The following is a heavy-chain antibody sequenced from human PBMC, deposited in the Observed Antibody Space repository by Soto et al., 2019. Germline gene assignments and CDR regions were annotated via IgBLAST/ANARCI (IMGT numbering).Heavy chain of an antibody. V-gene: IGHV1-69*06. CDR2: IIPIFGTA. J-gene: IGHJ4*02. CDR1: GGTLSSYA. Sequence: QVQLVQSGAEVKKPGSSVKVSCKASGGTLSSYAISWVRQAPGQGLEWMGGIIPIFGTANYAQKFQGRVTITADKSTSTAYMELSSLRSEDTAVYYCAKSPQQWLASGYFDYWGQGTLVTVSS. D-gene: IGHD6-19*01. CDR3: AKSPQQWLASGYFDY.